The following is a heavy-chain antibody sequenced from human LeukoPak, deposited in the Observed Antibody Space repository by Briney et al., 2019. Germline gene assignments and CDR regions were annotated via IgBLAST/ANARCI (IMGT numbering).Heavy chain of an antibody. V-gene: IGHV1-2*02. J-gene: IGHJ4*02. CDR3: ARPRGSSGWLDY. CDR1: GYTFTGYY. Sequence: ASVKVSCKASGYTFTGYYIHWVRQAPGHGLKWMGWINPNSGGTNYAQKFQGRVTMTRDTSISTAYMELSRLRSDDTAVYYCARPRGSSGWLDYWGQGTPVTVSS. CDR2: INPNSGGT. D-gene: IGHD6-19*01.